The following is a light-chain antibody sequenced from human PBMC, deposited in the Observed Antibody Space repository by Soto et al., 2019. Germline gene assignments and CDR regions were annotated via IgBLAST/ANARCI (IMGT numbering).Light chain of an antibody. CDR2: DVT. Sequence: QSALTQPASASGSPGQSSTLSCTGTSSDVGGYNYVSWYQQHPVKAPKLMIYDVTNRPSGVSDRFSGSKSGNTASLTISGRQAEDEADYYCSSYTSSSTPYVFGTGTKRTVL. CDR1: SSDVGGYNY. J-gene: IGLJ1*01. V-gene: IGLV2-14*01. CDR3: SSYTSSSTPYV.